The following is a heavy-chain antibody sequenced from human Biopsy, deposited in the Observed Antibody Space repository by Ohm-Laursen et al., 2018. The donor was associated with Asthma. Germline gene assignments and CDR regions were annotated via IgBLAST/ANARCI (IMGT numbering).Heavy chain of an antibody. CDR2: ISVYNGNT. CDR3: ARAVDYSHYYGIDV. D-gene: IGHD3-10*01. Sequence: ASVKVSCKTSGYTFNSAGITWVRQAPGQGLEWMGWISVYNGNTKVAQKLQDRVTMITDTSTSAAYMELRSLRSDDTAVYFCARAVDYSHYYGIDVWGQGATVTVS. J-gene: IGHJ6*02. V-gene: IGHV1-18*01. CDR1: GYTFNSAG.